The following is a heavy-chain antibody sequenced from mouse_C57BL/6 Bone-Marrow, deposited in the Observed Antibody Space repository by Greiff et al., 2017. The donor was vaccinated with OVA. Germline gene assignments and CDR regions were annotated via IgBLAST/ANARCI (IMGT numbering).Heavy chain of an antibody. CDR2: IDPENGDT. CDR3: TTSTMVTTGGDFDY. J-gene: IGHJ2*01. D-gene: IGHD2-2*01. Sequence: VQLQQSGAELVRPGASVKLSCTASGFNIKDDYMHWVKQRPEQGLEWIGWIDPENGDTEYASKFQGKATITADTSSNTAYLPLSSLTSEDTAVYYCTTSTMVTTGGDFDYWGQGTTLTVSS. CDR1: GFNIKDDY. V-gene: IGHV14-4*01.